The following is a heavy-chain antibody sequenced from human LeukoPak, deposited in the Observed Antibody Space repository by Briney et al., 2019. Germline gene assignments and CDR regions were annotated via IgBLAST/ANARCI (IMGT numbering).Heavy chain of an antibody. CDR2: IIPIFGTA. Sequence: SVKVSCKASGGTFSSYAISWVRQAPGQGLEWMGGIIPIFGTANYAQKFQGRATITADESTSTAYMELSSLRSEDTAVYYCARDVGDTAMVLDYYYGTDVRGQGTTVTVSS. V-gene: IGHV1-69*13. D-gene: IGHD5-18*01. J-gene: IGHJ6*02. CDR3: ARDVGDTAMVLDYYYGTDV. CDR1: GGTFSSYA.